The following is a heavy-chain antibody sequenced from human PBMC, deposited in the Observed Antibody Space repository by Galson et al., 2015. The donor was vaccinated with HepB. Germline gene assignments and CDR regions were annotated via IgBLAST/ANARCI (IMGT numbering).Heavy chain of an antibody. J-gene: IGHJ3*02. V-gene: IGHV4-61*01. Sequence: ETLSLTCTVSGGPVSSGSYYWSWIRQPPGKGLEGIGYIYYSGSTNYNPSLKSRVTISVDTSKNQFSLKLSSVTAADRAVYYGARGRNWNAAFDIWGQGTMVTVSS. D-gene: IGHD1-1*01. CDR2: IYYSGST. CDR1: GGPVSSGSYY. CDR3: ARGRNWNAAFDI.